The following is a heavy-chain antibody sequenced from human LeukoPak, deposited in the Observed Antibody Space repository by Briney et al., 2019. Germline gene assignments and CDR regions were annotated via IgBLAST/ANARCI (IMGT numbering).Heavy chain of an antibody. CDR1: GYTFTSYY. CDR2: INPSGGST. D-gene: IGHD2-2*01. J-gene: IGHJ3*02. V-gene: IGHV1-46*01. Sequence: ASVKVSCKASGYTFTSYYMHWVRQAPGQGLEWMGIINPSGGSTSYAQKFQGRVTITTDESTSTAYMELSSLRSEDTAVYYCASTGYCSSTSCHDAFDIWGQGTMVTVSS. CDR3: ASTGYCSSTSCHDAFDI.